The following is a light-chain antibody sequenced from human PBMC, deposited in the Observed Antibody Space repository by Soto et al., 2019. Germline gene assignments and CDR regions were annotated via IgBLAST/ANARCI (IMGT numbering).Light chain of an antibody. CDR2: GAS. CDR1: QSVSSN. CDR3: QQYNNWPRT. V-gene: IGKV3-15*01. J-gene: IGKJ1*01. Sequence: EIVMTQSPATLSVSPGERATLSCRASQSVSSNLAWYQQKPSQAPSLLIYGASTMATGIPARFSGSGSGTEFTLTISSLQSEDFAVYYCQQYNNWPRTFGQGTKV.